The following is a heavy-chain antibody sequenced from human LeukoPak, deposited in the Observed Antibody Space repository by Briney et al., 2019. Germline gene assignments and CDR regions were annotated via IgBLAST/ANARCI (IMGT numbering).Heavy chain of an antibody. CDR1: GFTFSSYW. CDR3: ARNYGSGMGYYYYYGMDV. CDR2: INTDGRST. Sequence: PGGSLRLSCAASGFTFSSYWMHWVRQAPGKGLVWVSRINTDGRSTSYADSVKGRFTVSRDNAKDTLYLQMNSLRAEDTAVYYCARNYGSGMGYYYYYGMDVWGQGTTVTVSS. V-gene: IGHV3-74*01. J-gene: IGHJ6*02. D-gene: IGHD3-10*01.